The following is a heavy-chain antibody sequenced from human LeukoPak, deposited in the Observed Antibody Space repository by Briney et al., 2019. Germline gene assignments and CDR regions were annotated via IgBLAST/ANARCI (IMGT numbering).Heavy chain of an antibody. D-gene: IGHD6-19*01. Sequence: ASETLSLTCTVSGGSISSYYWSWIRQPAGKGLEWIGRIYTSGSTNYNPSLKSRVTMSVDTSKNQFSLKLSSVTAADTAVYYCARQTAVAGTPGDYYYYMDVWGKGTTVTVSS. CDR1: GGSISSYY. J-gene: IGHJ6*03. CDR2: IYTSGST. V-gene: IGHV4-4*07. CDR3: ARQTAVAGTPGDYYYYMDV.